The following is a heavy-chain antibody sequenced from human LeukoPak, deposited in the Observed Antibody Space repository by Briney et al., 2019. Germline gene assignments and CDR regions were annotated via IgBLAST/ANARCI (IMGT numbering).Heavy chain of an antibody. CDR3: ARDHRDSSGYYDYYYFDY. V-gene: IGHV4-59*12. D-gene: IGHD3-22*01. CDR1: GGSITSYY. Sequence: SETLSLTCTVSGGSITSYYWSWIRQSPGKGLEWIGYIYYSGSTNYNPSLKSRVTMSVDTSKNQFSLKLSSVTAADTAVYYCARDHRDSSGYYDYYYFDYWGQETLVTVSS. CDR2: IYYSGST. J-gene: IGHJ4*02.